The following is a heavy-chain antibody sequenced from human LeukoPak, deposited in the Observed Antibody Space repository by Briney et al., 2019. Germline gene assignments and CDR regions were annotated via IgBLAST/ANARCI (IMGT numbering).Heavy chain of an antibody. J-gene: IGHJ3*02. D-gene: IGHD1-26*01. CDR3: ARVRSPVGATTPDAFDI. CDR2: IIPIFCTA. CDR1: GYTFISYD. V-gene: IGHV1-69*06. Sequence: RASVKVSCEASGYTFISYDINWVRQAPGQGLEWMGGIIPIFCTANYAQKFQGRVTITADKSTSTAYMELSSLRSEDTAVYYCARVRSPVGATTPDAFDIWGQGTMVTVSS.